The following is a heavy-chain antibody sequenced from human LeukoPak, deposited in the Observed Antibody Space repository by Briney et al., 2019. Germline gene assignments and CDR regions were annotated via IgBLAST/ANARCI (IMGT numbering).Heavy chain of an antibody. J-gene: IGHJ5*02. CDR1: GFTFSSYW. V-gene: IGHV3-7*03. CDR3: ARSYDYSNSNWFDP. CDR2: INQDGSEK. D-gene: IGHD4-11*01. Sequence: GGSLRLSCAASGFTFSSYWMSWVRQAPGKGLEWVANINQDGSEKYYADSVKGRFTISRDNAKNSLYLQMNSLRAEDTAVYYCARSYDYSNSNWFDPWGQGTLVTVSS.